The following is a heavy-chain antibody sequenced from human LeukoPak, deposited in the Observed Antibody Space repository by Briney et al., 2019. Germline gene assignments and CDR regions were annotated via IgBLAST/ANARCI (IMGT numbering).Heavy chain of an antibody. CDR2: ISDSGGNT. J-gene: IGHJ4*02. CDR3: ARDLDKAEPNYHVVGIFDY. D-gene: IGHD4/OR15-4a*01. Sequence: PVGSLRLTCAVSGFALSIYVMSWVRQAQGKGLEWVAGISDSGGNTKYADSVKGRFIISRDNSKNTLYLQMNSPRAEDTAVYYCARDLDKAEPNYHVVGIFDYWGQGTLVTVSS. V-gene: IGHV3-23*01. CDR1: GFALSIYV.